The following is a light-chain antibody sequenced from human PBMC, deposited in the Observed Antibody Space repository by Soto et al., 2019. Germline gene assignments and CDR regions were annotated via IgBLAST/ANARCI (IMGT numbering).Light chain of an antibody. CDR1: QSVSSN. V-gene: IGKV3D-15*01. Sequence: EIVMTQSPATLSVPPGERATLSCRASQSVSSNLAWYQQKPGQAPRLLIFGASTRATGTPARFSGSGSETEFTLTISSLQSEDFAVYYCQQYSDWPLTFGGGTKVEIK. CDR3: QQYSDWPLT. J-gene: IGKJ4*01. CDR2: GAS.